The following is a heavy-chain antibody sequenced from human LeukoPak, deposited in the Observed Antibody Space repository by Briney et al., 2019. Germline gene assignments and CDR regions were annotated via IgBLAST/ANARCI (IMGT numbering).Heavy chain of an antibody. CDR2: ISPSADIK. V-gene: IGHV3-23*01. J-gene: IGHJ4*02. CDR1: GFTFYSYA. CDR3: ARDSYGDANFDS. Sequence: PGGSLRLSCAASGFTFYSYAMNWVRQAPGKGLEWVSGISPSADIKYYADSVKGRFTISRDISKNAVYLQMNSLRAEDTAFYYCARDSYGDANFDSWGQGTLVTVSS. D-gene: IGHD4-17*01.